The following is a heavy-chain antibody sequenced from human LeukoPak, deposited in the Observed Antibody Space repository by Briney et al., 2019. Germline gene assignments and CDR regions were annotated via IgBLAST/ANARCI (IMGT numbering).Heavy chain of an antibody. Sequence: GGSLRLSCAASGFTFSDYYMSWIRQAPGKGLEWVSYISSSGSTIYYADSVKGRFTISRDNAKNSLYLQMNSRRAEDTAVYYCARDPPSGYSSSYYFDYWGQGTLVTVSS. D-gene: IGHD6-13*01. CDR1: GFTFSDYY. V-gene: IGHV3-11*01. CDR2: ISSSGSTI. J-gene: IGHJ4*02. CDR3: ARDPPSGYSSSYYFDY.